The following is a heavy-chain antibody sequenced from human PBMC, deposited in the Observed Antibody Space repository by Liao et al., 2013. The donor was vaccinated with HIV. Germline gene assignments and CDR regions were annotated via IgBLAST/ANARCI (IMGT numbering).Heavy chain of an antibody. CDR1: GGSFSAYY. Sequence: QVQVNQWGAGLLKPSETLSLACTVYGGSFSAYYWNWIRQSPGKGLEWIGEIDHSGSTNYRASLKSRVTLSLDPSKTQFYLKLNSVTAADTAVYYCARGLREGVDYDILTGSINSDWYFDLWGRGTLVTVSS. D-gene: IGHD3-9*01. J-gene: IGHJ2*01. CDR3: ARGLREGVDYDILTGSINSDWYFDL. V-gene: IGHV4-34*01. CDR2: IDHSGST.